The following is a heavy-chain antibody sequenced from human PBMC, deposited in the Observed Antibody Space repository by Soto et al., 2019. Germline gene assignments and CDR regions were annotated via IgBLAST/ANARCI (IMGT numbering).Heavy chain of an antibody. V-gene: IGHV1-46*01. CDR2: INPRGDTT. J-gene: IGHJ4*02. CDR1: GYTITSNY. D-gene: IGHD6-19*01. CDR3: ATGWKGGPTDF. Sequence: GASVKVSCKASGYTITSNYMHWVRQAPGQGLEWMGIINPRGDTTSYAQKFQGRVTTTRDTSTNTVYMELSSLRSEDTAVYYCATGWKGGPTDFWGQGTLVTVSS.